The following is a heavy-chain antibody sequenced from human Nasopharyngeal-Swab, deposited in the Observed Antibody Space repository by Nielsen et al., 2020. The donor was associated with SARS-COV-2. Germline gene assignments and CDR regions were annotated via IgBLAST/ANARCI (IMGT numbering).Heavy chain of an antibody. CDR2: IYPGDSDT. CDR3: ARSGTYYGMDV. V-gene: IGHV5-51*01. CDR1: GYNFASYW. D-gene: IGHD1-26*01. Sequence: GESLKISCKASGYNFASYWIGWVRQMPGRGLEWMGIIYPGDSDTRYSPSFQGQVTISVDKSINIAFLHSSSLKASDIATYYCARSGTYYGMDVWGQGTTVIVSS. J-gene: IGHJ6*02.